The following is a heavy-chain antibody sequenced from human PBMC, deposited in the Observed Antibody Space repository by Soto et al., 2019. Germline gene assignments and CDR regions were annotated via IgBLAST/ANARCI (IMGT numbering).Heavy chain of an antibody. CDR2: IYYSVRT. V-gene: IGHV4-39*01. J-gene: IGHJ6*02. D-gene: IGHD5-12*01. Sequence: KSSATLSLTCTVPGGSTSRSSYNGGWIRHPPGNGLELIGSIYYSVRTYYTASLKSRVTISVDTSKNQFSLKLSSVTAADTDVYYCATDSGYDDQGMDVWGQGTTVTVSS. CDR1: GGSTSRSSYN. CDR3: ATDSGYDDQGMDV.